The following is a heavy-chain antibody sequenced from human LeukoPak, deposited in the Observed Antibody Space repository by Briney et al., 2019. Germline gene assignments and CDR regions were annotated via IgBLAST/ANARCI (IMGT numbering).Heavy chain of an antibody. V-gene: IGHV3-49*04. J-gene: IGHJ3*02. D-gene: IGHD3-10*01. CDR1: GFIFGDYT. Sequence: GRSLRLSCTVSGFIFGDYTMNWVRQAPGKGLEWVSFIRSQDLGATTAYAASVKGRFTILRDDSKSIAYLQMNSLKTDDTAVYYCTRTPRSAGDYYDTWGQGTMATVSS. CDR2: IRSQDLGATT. CDR3: TRTPRSAGDYYDT.